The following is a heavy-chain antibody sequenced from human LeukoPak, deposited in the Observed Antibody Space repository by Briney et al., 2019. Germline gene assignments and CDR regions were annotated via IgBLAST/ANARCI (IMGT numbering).Heavy chain of an antibody. J-gene: IGHJ4*02. V-gene: IGHV5-51*01. CDR2: IYPGDSDT. CDR1: GYSFTSYW. Sequence: HGESLKISCKGSGYSFTSYWIGWVRQMPGKGLEWMGIIYPGDSDTRYSPSFQGQVTISADKSISTAYLQWSSLKASDTAMYYCASGPNYPGYYYDSSGYYYLDYWGQGTLVTVSS. D-gene: IGHD3-22*01. CDR3: ASGPNYPGYYYDSSGYYYLDY.